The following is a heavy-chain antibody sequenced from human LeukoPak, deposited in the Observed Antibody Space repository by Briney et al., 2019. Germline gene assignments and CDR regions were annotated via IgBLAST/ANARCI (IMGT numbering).Heavy chain of an antibody. V-gene: IGHV3-53*01. CDR2: IYSGGST. Sequence: GGSLRLSCAASGFTLSGDYMSWVRQAPGKGLEWVSVIYSGGSTYYADSVKGRFTISRDNSKNTLYLQMKSLRAEDTAVYYCARTDETAPAEDFQHWGQGTLVTVSS. CDR1: GFTLSGDY. D-gene: IGHD2-21*02. CDR3: ARTDETAPAEDFQH. J-gene: IGHJ1*01.